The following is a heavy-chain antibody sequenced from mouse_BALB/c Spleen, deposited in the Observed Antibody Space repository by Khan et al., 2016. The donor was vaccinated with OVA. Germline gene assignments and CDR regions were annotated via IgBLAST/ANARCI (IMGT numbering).Heavy chain of an antibody. Sequence: VQLKQSGAELVRPGALVNLSCKASGFNIKDYDMHWVKQSPEQGLEWIGWIDPENGNTTYAPKFQGQFSISSDTSSNTAYLQLSSLKSEDTAVYYCARDGYSPRFAYWGQGTLVTVSA. J-gene: IGHJ3*01. CDR1: GFNIKDYD. CDR2: IDPENGNT. CDR3: ARDGYSPRFAY. V-gene: IGHV14-1*02. D-gene: IGHD2-3*01.